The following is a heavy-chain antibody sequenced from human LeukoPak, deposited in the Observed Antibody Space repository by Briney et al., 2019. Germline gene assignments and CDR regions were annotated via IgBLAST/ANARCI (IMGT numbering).Heavy chain of an antibody. V-gene: IGHV4-4*07. CDR3: ARDEGRLRLGELSLFPWFDP. J-gene: IGHJ5*02. Sequence: PSETLSLTCTVSGGSISGYYWNWIRQPAGKGLEWIGSIYYSGSTYYNPSLKSRVTISVDTSKNQFSLKLSSVTAADTAVYYCARDEGRLRLGELSLFPWFDPWGQGTLVTVSS. CDR1: GGSISGYY. CDR2: IYYSGST. D-gene: IGHD3-16*02.